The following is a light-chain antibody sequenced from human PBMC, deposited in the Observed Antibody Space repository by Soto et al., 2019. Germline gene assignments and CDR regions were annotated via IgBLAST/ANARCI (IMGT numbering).Light chain of an antibody. V-gene: IGLV1-47*02. J-gene: IGLJ1*01. CDR2: NNN. CDR1: SSNIGTNY. CDR3: AAWDDSLSGYV. Sequence: QSVLTQPPSASGTPGQRVTISCSGSSSNIGTNYVYWYQQLPGTAPKLLIYNNNQRPSGVPDRFSGSKSGTSASLAIGGLRSEDEADYYCAAWDDSLSGYVFGTGTKVTVL.